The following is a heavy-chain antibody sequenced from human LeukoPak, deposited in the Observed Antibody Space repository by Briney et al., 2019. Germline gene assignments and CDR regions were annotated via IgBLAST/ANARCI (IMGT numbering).Heavy chain of an antibody. D-gene: IGHD2/OR15-2a*01. V-gene: IGHV3-21*01. CDR1: GFAFSSYS. J-gene: IGHJ4*02. Sequence: PGGSLRLSCAASGFAFSSYSMHWVRQAPGKGLEWVSSMTSVTYIYYAASVKGRFTISRDNAKNSLFLQMNSLRAEDTALYYCARDRSTNIYAEYFFDYWGQGTLVTVSS. CDR2: MTSVTYI. CDR3: ARDRSTNIYAEYFFDY.